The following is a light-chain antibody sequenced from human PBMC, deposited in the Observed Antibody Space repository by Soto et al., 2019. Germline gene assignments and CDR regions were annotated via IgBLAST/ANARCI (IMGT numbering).Light chain of an antibody. J-gene: IGLJ1*01. CDR3: RVWDTISDHYV. CDR1: NIESKS. Sequence: YELTQPPSVSVAPGQTARITCGGNNIESKSVHWYQQRPGQAPVLVIYVDSDRPSGIPDRFSASTSGNTAALTISRVEAGDEADYYCRVWDTISDHYVFGSGTKVTVL. V-gene: IGLV3-21*02. CDR2: VDS.